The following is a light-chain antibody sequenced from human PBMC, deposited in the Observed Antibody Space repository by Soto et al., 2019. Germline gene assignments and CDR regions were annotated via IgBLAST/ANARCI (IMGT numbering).Light chain of an antibody. CDR1: QSISTY. Sequence: DIQMTQSPSSLSASVGDRVTITCRASQSISTYLNWYQQKPGKAPKPLIYDASSLQGGVPSRFSGSGSGTDFALTISSLQPEDFATYYCQQSYRTPPTFGQGTRLEIK. J-gene: IGKJ5*01. CDR3: QQSYRTPPT. CDR2: DAS. V-gene: IGKV1-39*01.